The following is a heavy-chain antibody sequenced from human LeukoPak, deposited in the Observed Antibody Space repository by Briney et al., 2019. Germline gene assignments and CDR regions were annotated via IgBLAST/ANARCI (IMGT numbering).Heavy chain of an antibody. CDR2: ISSSSSSTI. CDR3: ARDDDYGDYLFDI. J-gene: IGHJ3*02. D-gene: IGHD4-17*01. Sequence: GGSLRLSCAASGFTFSSYSMNWVRQAPGKGLEWVSYISSSSSSTIYYADSVKGRFTISRDNAKNSLYLQMNSLRAEDTAVYYCARDDDYGDYLFDIRGQGTMVTVSS. V-gene: IGHV3-48*01. CDR1: GFTFSSYS.